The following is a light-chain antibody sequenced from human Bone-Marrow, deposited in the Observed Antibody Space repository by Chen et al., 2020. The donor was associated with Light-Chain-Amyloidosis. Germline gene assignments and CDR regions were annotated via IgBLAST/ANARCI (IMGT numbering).Light chain of an antibody. CDR1: SSNIGNNY. J-gene: IGLJ2*01. CDR3: GTWDSSLSAVV. Sequence: QSVLTQPPSVSAAPGQKVTISCSESSSNIGNNYVSWYQQLPGTAPKLLIYDNNKRPSGIPDRFSGSKSGTSATLGLTGLQTGDAADYYCGTWDSSLSAVVFGGVTKLTVL. V-gene: IGLV1-51*01. CDR2: DNN.